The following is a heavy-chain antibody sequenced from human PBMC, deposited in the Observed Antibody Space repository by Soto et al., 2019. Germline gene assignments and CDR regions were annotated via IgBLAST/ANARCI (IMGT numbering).Heavy chain of an antibody. CDR3: AIHGGYSYHRWYFDL. D-gene: IGHD5-18*01. V-gene: IGHV4-59*08. CDR2: IYYSGST. CDR1: GGSISSYY. Sequence: QVQLQESDPGLVKPSETLSLTCTVSGGSISSYYWSWIRQPPGKGLEWIGYIYYSGSTNYNPSLNSRVTISVDTSKNHFPMKLSSVTAADTTVYYCAIHGGYSYHRWYFDLWGRGNLVNVFS. J-gene: IGHJ2*01.